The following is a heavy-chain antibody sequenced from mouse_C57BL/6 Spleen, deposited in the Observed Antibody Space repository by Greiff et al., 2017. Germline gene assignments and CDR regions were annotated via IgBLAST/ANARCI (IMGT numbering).Heavy chain of an antibody. CDR1: GFTITDYY. V-gene: IGHV14-2*01. CDR2: IDPEAGET. J-gene: IGHJ1*03. Sequence: VQLQQSGAELVKPGASVKLSCTASGFTITDYYMHWVKQRPEQGLEWIGRIDPEAGETKYAPKFQGKATITADTSSNTAYLQLSSLTSEDTAVYYCARSGSSHWYFDVWGTGTTVTVAS. CDR3: ARSGSSHWYFDV. D-gene: IGHD1-1*01.